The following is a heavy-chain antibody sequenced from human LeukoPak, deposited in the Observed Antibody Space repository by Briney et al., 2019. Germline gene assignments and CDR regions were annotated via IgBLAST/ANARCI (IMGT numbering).Heavy chain of an antibody. CDR1: GGSFSGYY. CDR2: INHSGST. Sequence: PSETLSLTCAVYGGSFSGYYWSWIRQPPGKGLEWIGEINHSGSTNYNPSLKSRVTISVDTSKNQFSLKLSSVTAADTAVYYCARHDYYDSSGPKTTSYFDYWGQGTLVTVSS. J-gene: IGHJ4*02. D-gene: IGHD3-22*01. V-gene: IGHV4-34*01. CDR3: ARHDYYDSSGPKTTSYFDY.